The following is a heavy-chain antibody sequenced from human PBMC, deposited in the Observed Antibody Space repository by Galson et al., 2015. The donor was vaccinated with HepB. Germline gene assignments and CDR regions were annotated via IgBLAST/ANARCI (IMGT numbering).Heavy chain of an antibody. CDR3: AKPRQWLAYYFDY. J-gene: IGHJ4*02. Sequence: SLRLSCAASGFTLSSYGMHWVRQAPGKGLEWVAVISYDGSNKYYADSVKGRFTISRDNSKNTLYLQMNSLRAEDTAVYYCAKPRQWLAYYFDYWGQGTLVTVSS. D-gene: IGHD6-19*01. CDR1: GFTLSSYG. V-gene: IGHV3-30*18. CDR2: ISYDGSNK.